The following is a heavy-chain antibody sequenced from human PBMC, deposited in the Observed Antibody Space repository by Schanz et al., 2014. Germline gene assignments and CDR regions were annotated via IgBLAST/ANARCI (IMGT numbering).Heavy chain of an antibody. J-gene: IGHJ3*01. D-gene: IGHD6-13*01. CDR3: ARERSWYAAPDAFDL. CDR1: GGNFNINS. CDR2: IIPTLGVA. V-gene: IGHV1-69*04. Sequence: QVQLVQSGAEVKRPGSSVKVSCTASGGNFNINSFSWVRQAPGQGLEWVGRIIPTLGVANYAQNFQGRVTITADKATSTAFMEMSSLRSDDTAVYYCARERSWYAAPDAFDLWGHGTMVTVSS.